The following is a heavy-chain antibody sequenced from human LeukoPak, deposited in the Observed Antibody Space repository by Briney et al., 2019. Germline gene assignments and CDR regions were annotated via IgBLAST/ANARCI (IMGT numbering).Heavy chain of an antibody. D-gene: IGHD2-15*01. Sequence: SETLSLTCTVSGGSISSGDYYWSWIRQPPGKGLEWIGYIYYSGSTYYNPSLKSRVTISVDTSKNQFSLKLSSVTAADTAVYYCARDLLWGSGGSSDAFDIWGQGTMVTVSS. CDR1: GGSISSGDYY. CDR3: ARDLLWGSGGSSDAFDI. J-gene: IGHJ3*02. CDR2: IYYSGST. V-gene: IGHV4-30-4*01.